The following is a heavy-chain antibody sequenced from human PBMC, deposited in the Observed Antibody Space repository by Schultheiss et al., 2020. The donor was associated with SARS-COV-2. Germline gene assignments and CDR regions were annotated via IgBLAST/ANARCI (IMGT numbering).Heavy chain of an antibody. V-gene: IGHV4-59*08. J-gene: IGHJ6*02. CDR1: GGSFSGYY. CDR3: ARHDATIGTDYYYGMDV. CDR2: IYYSGST. Sequence: SETLSLTCAVYGGSFSGYYWSWIRQHPGKGLEWIGYIYYSGSTNYNPSLKSRVTISVDTSKNQFSLKLSSVTAADTAVYYCARHDATIGTDYYYGMDVWGQGTTVTVSS. D-gene: IGHD5-12*01.